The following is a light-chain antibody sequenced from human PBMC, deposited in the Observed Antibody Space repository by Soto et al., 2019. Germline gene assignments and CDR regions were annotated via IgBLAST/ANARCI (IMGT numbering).Light chain of an antibody. CDR2: RAS. V-gene: IGKV1-5*03. CDR3: QQYNGDSRT. Sequence: DIQMTQSPSTLSASVGDRVTITCRASQSISSWLAWYQQKPGKAPKLLIYRASDLESGVPSRFSGSGSGTQFTLTISSLQPDDFAAYYCQQYNGDSRTFGQGTKVEIK. J-gene: IGKJ1*01. CDR1: QSISSW.